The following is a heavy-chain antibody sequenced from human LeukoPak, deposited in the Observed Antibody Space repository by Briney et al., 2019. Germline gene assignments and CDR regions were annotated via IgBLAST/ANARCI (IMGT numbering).Heavy chain of an antibody. CDR1: GGSISSGSYY. CDR2: IYTSGST. D-gene: IGHD6-13*01. Sequence: SETLSLTCTVSGGSISSGSYYWSWIRQPAGKGLEWIGRIYTSGSTNYNPSLKSRVTISVDTSKNQFSLKLSSVTAADTAVYYCARGYSSSWHYYYYYYYMDVWGKGTTVTISS. CDR3: ARGYSSSWHYYYYYYYMDV. V-gene: IGHV4-61*02. J-gene: IGHJ6*03.